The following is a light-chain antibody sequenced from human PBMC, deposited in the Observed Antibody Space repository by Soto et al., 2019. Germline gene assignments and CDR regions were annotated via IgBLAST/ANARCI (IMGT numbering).Light chain of an antibody. CDR3: AAWDDSLSGFYV. CDR1: SSSIGSNY. J-gene: IGLJ1*01. V-gene: IGLV1-47*01. Sequence: QSVLTQPPSASGTPGQRVTISCSGSSSSIGSNYVYWYQQLPGMAPKLLIYRNNQRPSGVPDRFSGSKSGTSASLAISGLRSEDEADYYCAAWDDSLSGFYVFGTGTKVTV. CDR2: RNN.